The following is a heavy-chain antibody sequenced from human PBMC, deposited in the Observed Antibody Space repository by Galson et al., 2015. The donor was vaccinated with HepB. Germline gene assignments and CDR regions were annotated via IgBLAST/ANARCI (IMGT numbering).Heavy chain of an antibody. V-gene: IGHV3-23*01. CDR2: IYGSDEST. CDR1: GFTFSPFA. J-gene: IGHJ4*02. D-gene: IGHD3/OR15-3a*01. Sequence: SLRLSCAASGFTFSPFAMTWVRQAPGKGLEWVSSIYGSDESTSYADAVKGRFTISRDNSKDTLYLQMNGLRVEDTAVYYCVRGFLDPDCWGQGSLVTVSS. CDR3: VRGFLDPDC.